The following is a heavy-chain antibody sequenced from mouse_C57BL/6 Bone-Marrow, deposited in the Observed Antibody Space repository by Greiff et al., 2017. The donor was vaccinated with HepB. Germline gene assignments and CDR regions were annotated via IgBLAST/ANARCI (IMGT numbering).Heavy chain of an antibody. D-gene: IGHD1-1*01. Sequence: VQLQQSGAELARPGASVKLSCKASGYTFTSYGISWVKQRTGQGLEWIGEIYPRSGNTYYNEKFKGKATLTADKSSSTAYMELRSLTSEDSAVYFCARWVYYGSPYWYFDVWGTGTTVTVSS. CDR1: GYTFTSYG. CDR2: IYPRSGNT. CDR3: ARWVYYGSPYWYFDV. V-gene: IGHV1-81*01. J-gene: IGHJ1*03.